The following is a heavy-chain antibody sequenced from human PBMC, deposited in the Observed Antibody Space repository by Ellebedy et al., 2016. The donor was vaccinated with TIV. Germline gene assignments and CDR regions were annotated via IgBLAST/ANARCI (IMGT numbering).Heavy chain of an antibody. CDR2: VNAGGLVI. Sequence: GESLKISCAASGFTFSSYAMSWVRQAPGKGLEWVAGVNAGGLVIAYADSVKGRFTISRDNSQNTLDLQINSLRAEDTAIDFCARDPVGVGPAFDVWGQGTMVTVSS. CDR3: ARDPVGVGPAFDV. D-gene: IGHD4-23*01. CDR1: GFTFSSYA. V-gene: IGHV3-23*01. J-gene: IGHJ3*01.